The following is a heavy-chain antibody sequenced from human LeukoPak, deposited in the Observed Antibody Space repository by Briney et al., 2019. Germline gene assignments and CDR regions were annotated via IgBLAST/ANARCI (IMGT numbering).Heavy chain of an antibody. J-gene: IGHJ5*02. CDR3: ARAYCSGGSCYWFDP. D-gene: IGHD2-15*01. V-gene: IGHV4-30-2*01. Sequence: SQTLSLTCAVSGGSISSGGYSWSWIRQPPGKGLEWIGYIYHSGSTYYNPSLKSRVTISVDRSKNQFSLKLSSVTAADTGVYYCARAYCSGGSCYWFDPWGQGTLVTVSS. CDR2: IYHSGST. CDR1: GGSISSGGYS.